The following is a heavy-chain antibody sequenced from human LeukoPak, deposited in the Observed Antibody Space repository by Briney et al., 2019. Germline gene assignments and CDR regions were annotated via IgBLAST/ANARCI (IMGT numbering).Heavy chain of an antibody. V-gene: IGHV4-39*01. CDR1: GVSINSNYYY. Sequence: SETLSLTCTVSGVSINSNYYYWGWIRQPPGKGLEWIGSVAYSGSTFHNPSLKSRLSIYSDTSKNQFSLRLTSVTAADTAVYYCAIHADCLGDCYRNWGQGTLVTVSS. D-gene: IGHD2-21*01. CDR3: AIHADCLGDCYRN. J-gene: IGHJ4*02. CDR2: VAYSGST.